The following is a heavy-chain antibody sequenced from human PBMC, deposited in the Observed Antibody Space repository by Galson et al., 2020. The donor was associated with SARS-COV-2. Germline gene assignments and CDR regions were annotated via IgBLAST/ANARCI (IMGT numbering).Heavy chain of an antibody. CDR2: IWYDGSNK. CDR3: ARVPLYDTSGYYGDS. J-gene: IGHJ4*02. V-gene: IGHV3-33*01. Sequence: GESLKISCAASGITFRSYGLHWVRQAPGKGLEWLAVIWYDGSNKYYADSVKGRFTISRDDSKNTLYLEMNSLRAEDTAVYYCARVPLYDTSGYYGDSWGQGTLVTVSS. CDR1: GITFRSYG. D-gene: IGHD3-22*01.